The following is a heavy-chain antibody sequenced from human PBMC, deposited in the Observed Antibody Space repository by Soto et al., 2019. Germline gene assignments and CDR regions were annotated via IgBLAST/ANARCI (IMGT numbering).Heavy chain of an antibody. D-gene: IGHD2-21*01. J-gene: IGHJ4*02. CDR2: IYYSGTT. CDR3: ARTNYDNCGGLDS. CDR1: GGSITNTNW. Sequence: QVQLQESGPGLVKPSGTLSLTCAVSGGSITNTNWWSWVRQSPGKGLEWIGEIYYSGTTKYNPSLKSRVTISVDKSKKQVSLNLASVTAADTAVYYCARTNYDNCGGLDSWGQGTLVTVSS. V-gene: IGHV4-4*02.